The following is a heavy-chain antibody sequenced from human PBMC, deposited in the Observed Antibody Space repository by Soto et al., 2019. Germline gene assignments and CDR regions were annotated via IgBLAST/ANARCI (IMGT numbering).Heavy chain of an antibody. CDR2: IIPIFGTT. CDR3: ASQIDATVTTWGEYFQH. J-gene: IGHJ1*01. CDR1: GGTFSSYA. Sequence: QVQLVQSGAEVKKPGSSVKVSCKASGGTFSSYAINWVRQAPGQGLEWMGGIIPIFGTTNYAQKFQGRVTITADKSTSTAYMELSSLRSEDTAVYYCASQIDATVTTWGEYFQHWGQGTLVTVSS. V-gene: IGHV1-69*06. D-gene: IGHD4-17*01.